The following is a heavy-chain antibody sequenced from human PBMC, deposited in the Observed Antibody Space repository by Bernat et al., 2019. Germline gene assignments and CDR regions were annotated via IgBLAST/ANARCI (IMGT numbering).Heavy chain of an antibody. D-gene: IGHD5-12*01. Sequence: EGRGVEAGGGWVQPGGCLRLSCAGSGFTFSSYEMNWVRQAPGKGLEWVSYIGTTGSTIYYADSVKGRFTISRDNAKNSLYLQMNSLRAEDTAVYYCAGYSGSDLNFDSWGQGTLVTVSS. CDR2: IGTTGSTI. CDR3: AGYSGSDLNFDS. CDR1: GFTFSSYE. V-gene: IGHV3-48*03. J-gene: IGHJ4*02.